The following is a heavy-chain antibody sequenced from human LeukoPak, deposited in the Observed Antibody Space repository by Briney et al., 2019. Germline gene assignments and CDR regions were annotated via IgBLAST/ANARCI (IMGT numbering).Heavy chain of an antibody. J-gene: IGHJ2*01. CDR1: GDSVSSNIYY. V-gene: IGHV4-61*01. CDR3: ARVGGSGYYHYWYFDL. Sequence: PSDTLSLTCTVSGDSVSSNIYYWSRIRQAPGKGLEWIGYLYPNGNTHYSPSLRSRVTISKDTSKNRFSLNLSSVTAADTAVYFCARVGGSGYYHYWYFDLWGRGTLVTVSS. CDR2: LYPNGNT. D-gene: IGHD3-22*01.